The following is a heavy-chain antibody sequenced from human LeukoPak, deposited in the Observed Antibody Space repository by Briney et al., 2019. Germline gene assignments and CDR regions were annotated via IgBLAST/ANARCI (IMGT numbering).Heavy chain of an antibody. J-gene: IGHJ4*02. CDR2: ISGSGGNT. CDR3: AKAIVPVVYTTFDY. Sequence: QPGGSLRLSCGASGFTFTTHAMNWVRQAPGKGLEWVSTISGSGGNTYYADSVKGRFTISRDNSQNTLYLQMTSLRVEDTAVYFCAKAIVPVVYTTFDYWGQGTLVTVSS. CDR1: GFTFTTHA. D-gene: IGHD2-2*01. V-gene: IGHV3-23*01.